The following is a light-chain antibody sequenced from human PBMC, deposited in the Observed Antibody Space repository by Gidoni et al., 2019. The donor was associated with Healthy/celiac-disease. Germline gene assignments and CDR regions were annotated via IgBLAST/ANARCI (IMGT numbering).Light chain of an antibody. CDR1: RSNIGAGYD. Sequence: QSVLTQPPSVSGATGQRVPISCTGSRSNIGAGYDVHWYQQLPGTAPKLLIYGNSNRPSGVPDRFSGSKSGTSASLAITGLQAEDEADYYCQSFDISLSASVFGGGTKLTV. J-gene: IGLJ3*02. V-gene: IGLV1-40*01. CDR3: QSFDISLSASV. CDR2: GNS.